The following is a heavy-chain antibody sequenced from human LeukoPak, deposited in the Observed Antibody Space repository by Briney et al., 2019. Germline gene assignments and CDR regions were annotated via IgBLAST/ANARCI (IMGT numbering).Heavy chain of an antibody. CDR1: GGSISSSSYY. D-gene: IGHD3-22*01. J-gene: IGHJ4*02. V-gene: IGHV4-39*07. CDR2: IYYSGST. CDR3: ARENSYYDSSAYYYGSGYFDY. Sequence: SETLSLTCTVSGGSISSSSYYWGWIRQPPGKGLEWIGSIYYSGSTYYNPSLKSRVTISVDTSKNQFSLKLSSVTAADTAVYYCARENSYYDSSAYYYGSGYFDYWGQGTLVTVSS.